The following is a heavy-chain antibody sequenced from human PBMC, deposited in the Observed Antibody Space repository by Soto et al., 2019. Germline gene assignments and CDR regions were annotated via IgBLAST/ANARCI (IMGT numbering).Heavy chain of an antibody. J-gene: IGHJ5*02. CDR1: GGTVASSHW. CDR2: VYHTGDT. Sequence: TLSLTCGVSGGTVASSHWLSWVRQSPGGGLEWIGNVYHTGDTNFNPSLQSRVTISVDKSNNQFSLRLNSLTAADTAVYFCAREIVTAGGNNYFDPWGPGTLVTVSS. CDR3: AREIVTAGGNNYFDP. D-gene: IGHD2-21*02. V-gene: IGHV4-4*01.